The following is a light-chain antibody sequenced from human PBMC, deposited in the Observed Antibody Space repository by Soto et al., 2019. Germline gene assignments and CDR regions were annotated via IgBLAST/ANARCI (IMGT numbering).Light chain of an antibody. Sequence: TVLSQSPGTLYFSPGERATLSCRSIQSVYNSHVAWYQQRRGLPPRLLXYGASNRATGIPDRFSGSGSGADFTLTISRLEPEDFAVYFCQQYGNSPPGTFGQGTRLETK. J-gene: IGKJ5*01. V-gene: IGKV3-20*01. CDR2: GAS. CDR1: QSVYNSH. CDR3: QQYGNSPPGT.